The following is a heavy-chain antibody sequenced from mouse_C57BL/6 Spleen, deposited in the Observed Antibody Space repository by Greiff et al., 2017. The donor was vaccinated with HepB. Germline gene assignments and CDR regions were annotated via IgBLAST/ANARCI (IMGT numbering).Heavy chain of an antibody. CDR2: IHPNSGST. D-gene: IGHD1-1*01. J-gene: IGHJ2*01. CDR3: ARRGITTVVATDFDY. V-gene: IGHV1-64*01. Sequence: QVQLQQPGAELVKPGASVKLSCKASGYTFTSYWMHWVKQRPGQGLEWIGMIHPNSGSTNYNEKFKSKATLTVDKSSSTAYMQLSSLTSEDSAVYYCARRGITTVVATDFDYWGQGTTLTVSS. CDR1: GYTFTSYW.